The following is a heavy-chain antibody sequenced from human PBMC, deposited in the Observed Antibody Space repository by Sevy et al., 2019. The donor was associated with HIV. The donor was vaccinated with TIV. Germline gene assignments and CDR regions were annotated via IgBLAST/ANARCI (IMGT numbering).Heavy chain of an antibody. V-gene: IGHV3-30*18. J-gene: IGHJ4*02. CDR2: ISYDGSSK. Sequence: GGSLRLSCAASGFTFSSYGMHWVRQAPGKGLEWVAVISYDGSSKYYADSVKGRFTISRDNSKNTLYLQMNSLRAEDTAVYYCAKDPSSGWYVYYFDYWGQGTLVTVSS. CDR3: AKDPSSGWYVYYFDY. CDR1: GFTFSSYG. D-gene: IGHD6-19*01.